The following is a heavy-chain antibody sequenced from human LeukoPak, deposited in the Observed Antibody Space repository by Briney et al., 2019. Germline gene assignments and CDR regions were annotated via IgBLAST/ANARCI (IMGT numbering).Heavy chain of an antibody. D-gene: IGHD4-11*01. V-gene: IGHV4-61*01. CDR3: ARDTVTAAEGYYYYGMDV. J-gene: IGHJ6*04. CDR1: GGSVSSGSYY. Sequence: SETLSLTCTVSGGSVSSGSYYWSWIRQPPGKGLEWIGDIYYSGSTNYNPSLKSRVTISVDTSKNQFSLKLSSVTAADTAVYYCARDTVTAAEGYYYYGMDVWGKGTTVTVSS. CDR2: IYYSGST.